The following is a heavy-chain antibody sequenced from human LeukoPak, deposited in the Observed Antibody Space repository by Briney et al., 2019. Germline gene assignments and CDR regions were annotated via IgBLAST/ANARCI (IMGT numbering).Heavy chain of an antibody. V-gene: IGHV4-61*02. CDR3: ASGERGYSYGSSFYYYYGMDV. J-gene: IGHJ6*02. Sequence: SETLSLTCTVSGGSISSGSYYWSWIRQPAGKGLEWIGRIYTSGSTNYNPSLKSRVTISVDTSKNQFPLKLSSVTAADTAVYYCASGERGYSYGSSFYYYYGMDVWGQGTTVTASS. D-gene: IGHD5-18*01. CDR1: GGSISSGSYY. CDR2: IYTSGST.